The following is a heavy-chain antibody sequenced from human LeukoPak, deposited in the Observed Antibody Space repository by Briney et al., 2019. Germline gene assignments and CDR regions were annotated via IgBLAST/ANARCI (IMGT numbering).Heavy chain of an antibody. V-gene: IGHV1-69*05. CDR2: LRPLFGPI. CDR1: GVTFSSYA. J-gene: IGHJ6*03. D-gene: IGHD1-20*01. CDR3: ATNPITGYHLADHFYFYMAV. Sequence: SVKVSCKASGVTFSSYAISWVRQAPGQGLEWRGGLRPLFGPINSAQKFPDRVTLTKDDSTTTAYMELRSLRSEDTAVYYCATNPITGYHLADHFYFYMAVWGKGTTVTVS.